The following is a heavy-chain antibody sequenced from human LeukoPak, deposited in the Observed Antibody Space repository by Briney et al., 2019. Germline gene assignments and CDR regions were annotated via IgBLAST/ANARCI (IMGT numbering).Heavy chain of an antibody. CDR1: GYNFTSYW. Sequence: GDSLKISWKGSGYNFTSYWIGWVRRMPGKGLESMGIIYAGDSDTRYNPSFQGQVTISADKSISTAYLEWSSLKASDTAMYYCARGEEARWFDPWGQGTLVTVSS. J-gene: IGHJ5*02. D-gene: IGHD6-6*01. CDR3: ARGEEARWFDP. V-gene: IGHV5-51*01. CDR2: IYAGDSDT.